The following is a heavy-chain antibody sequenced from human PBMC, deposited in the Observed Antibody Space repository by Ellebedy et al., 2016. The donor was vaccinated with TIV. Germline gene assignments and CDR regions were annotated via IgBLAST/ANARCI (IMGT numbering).Heavy chain of an antibody. CDR1: GFTFSSFW. CDR2: MDQDGSKT. CDR3: AKIELERRFYYYAMDV. V-gene: IGHV3-7*01. J-gene: IGHJ6*02. D-gene: IGHD1-1*01. Sequence: GESLKISCAASGFTFSSFWMTWARQAPGKGLEWVANMDQDGSKTNYVGSVKGRFSISRDNAQNSLYLQMNSLRAEDTAVYFCAKIELERRFYYYAMDVWGQGTTVTVSS.